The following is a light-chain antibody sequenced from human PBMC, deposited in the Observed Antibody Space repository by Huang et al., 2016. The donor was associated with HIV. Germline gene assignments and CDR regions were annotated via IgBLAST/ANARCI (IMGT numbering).Light chain of an antibody. J-gene: IGKJ1*01. CDR3: LQHNTYPWT. CDR1: QDISNY. Sequence: DIQMTQSPSVMSASVGDRVTITCQASQDISNYLAWFQQKPGKGPKRLIYAASNLQSGVPSMFSGSGSETEFTLTISSLQPEDFATYYCLQHNTYPWTFGQGTKVELK. CDR2: AAS. V-gene: IGKV1-17*03.